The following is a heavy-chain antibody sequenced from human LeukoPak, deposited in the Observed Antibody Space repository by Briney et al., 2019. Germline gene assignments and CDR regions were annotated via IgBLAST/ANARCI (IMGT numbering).Heavy chain of an antibody. Sequence: SVKVSCKASGGTLSSYAISWVRQAPGQGLEWMGGIIPIFGTANYAQKFQGRVTFISNTSATTAFMELSSLRSEDAAVYYCARDSGSGNNDYWGQGTLVTVSS. D-gene: IGHD1-26*01. CDR3: ARDSGSGNNDY. J-gene: IGHJ4*02. CDR1: GGTLSSYA. CDR2: IIPIFGTA. V-gene: IGHV1-69*05.